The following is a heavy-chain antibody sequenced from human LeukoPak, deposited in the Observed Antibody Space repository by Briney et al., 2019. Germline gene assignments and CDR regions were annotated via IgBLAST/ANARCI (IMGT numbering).Heavy chain of an antibody. D-gene: IGHD7-27*01. V-gene: IGHV1-2*06. CDR2: INPNSGGT. CDR1: GYTFTSYY. J-gene: IGHJ4*02. CDR3: ARGGELGMNYFDY. Sequence: ASVKVSCKASGYTFTSYYMHWVRQAPGQGLEWMGRINPNSGGTNYAQKFQGRVTMTRDTSISTAYMELSRLRSDDTAVYYCARGGELGMNYFDYWGQGTLVTVSS.